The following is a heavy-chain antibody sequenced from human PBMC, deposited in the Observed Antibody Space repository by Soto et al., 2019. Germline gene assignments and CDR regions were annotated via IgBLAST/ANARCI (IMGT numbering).Heavy chain of an antibody. CDR1: GFTFSSYA. J-gene: IGHJ3*02. V-gene: IGHV3-30*04. CDR3: ARVGLEWDAFDI. D-gene: IGHD2-8*01. Sequence: GGSLRLSCAASGFTFSSYAMHWVRQAPGKGLEWVAVISYDGSNKYYADSVKGRFTISGDNSKNTLYLQMNSLRAEDTAVYYCARVGLEWDAFDIWGQGTMVTVSS. CDR2: ISYDGSNK.